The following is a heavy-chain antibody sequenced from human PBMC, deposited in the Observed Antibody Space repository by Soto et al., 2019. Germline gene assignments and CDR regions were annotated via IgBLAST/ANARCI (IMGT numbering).Heavy chain of an antibody. CDR3: ARPPPYSSEGAFDI. CDR2: IYYSGST. V-gene: IGHV4-31*03. J-gene: IGHJ3*02. Sequence: SETLSLTCNVSGGYISSSGSYWAWIRQHPGKGLEWIGYIYYSGSTYYNPSLKSRVTVSVDTSKNQFSLKLSSVTAADTAVYYCARPPPYSSEGAFDIWGQGTMVTVSS. CDR1: GGYISSSGSY. D-gene: IGHD6-19*01.